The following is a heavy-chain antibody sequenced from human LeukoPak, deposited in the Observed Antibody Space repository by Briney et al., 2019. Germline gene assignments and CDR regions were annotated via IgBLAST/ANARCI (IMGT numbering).Heavy chain of an antibody. CDR2: ISSSTGTI. Sequence: GGSLRLSCAASGFNFSIYSMNWVRQAPGKGLEWVSYISSSTGTIYYVDSVKGRFTISRDNAKNSLYLQMNSLRAEDTAIYYCVRVGGAFDIWGQGTMVTVSS. CDR1: GFNFSIYS. V-gene: IGHV3-48*01. D-gene: IGHD3-16*01. J-gene: IGHJ3*02. CDR3: VRVGGAFDI.